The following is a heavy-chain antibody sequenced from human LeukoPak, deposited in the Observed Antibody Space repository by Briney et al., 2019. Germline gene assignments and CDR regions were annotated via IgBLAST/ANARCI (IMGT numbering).Heavy chain of an antibody. CDR3: ASSLGPLTEY. CDR2: INSGGSGT. J-gene: IGHJ4*02. Sequence: PGGSLRLSCAASGFTFSTHWMHWVRQTPGQGLLWVSRINSGGSGTSYADSVEGRFTISRDNAKNTVSLQMNSLRAEDTAVYFCASSLGPLTEYWGQGTLVTVSS. CDR1: GFTFSTHW. V-gene: IGHV3-74*01. D-gene: IGHD7-27*01.